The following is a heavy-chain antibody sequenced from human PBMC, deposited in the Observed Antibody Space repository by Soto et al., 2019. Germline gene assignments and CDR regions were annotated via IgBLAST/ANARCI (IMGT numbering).Heavy chain of an antibody. V-gene: IGHV1-2*02. CDR1: GYTFTGYY. Sequence: QVQLVQSGAEVKKPGASVKVSCKASGYTFTGYYMHWVRQAPGQGLEWMGWINPNSGGTNYAQKFQGKVTMTRDTSINTAYMELSRLSSDDTAVYYCARRYCSTTSCYGRVAFDIWGQGTMVTVSS. CDR2: INPNSGGT. CDR3: ARRYCSTTSCYGRVAFDI. J-gene: IGHJ3*02. D-gene: IGHD2-2*01.